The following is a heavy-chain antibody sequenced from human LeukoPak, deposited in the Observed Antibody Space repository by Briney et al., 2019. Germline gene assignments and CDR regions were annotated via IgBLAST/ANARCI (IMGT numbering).Heavy chain of an antibody. J-gene: IGHJ3*02. Sequence: PSETLSLTCAVSGGSISSGGYSWSWIRQPPGKGLEWIGYIYHSGSTYYNPSLKSRVTISVDTSKNQFSLKLSSVTAADTAVYYCARPRAAGTGRRAFDIWGQGTMVTVSS. CDR2: IYHSGST. CDR3: ARPRAAGTGRRAFDI. CDR1: GGSISSGGYS. V-gene: IGHV4-30-2*01. D-gene: IGHD6-13*01.